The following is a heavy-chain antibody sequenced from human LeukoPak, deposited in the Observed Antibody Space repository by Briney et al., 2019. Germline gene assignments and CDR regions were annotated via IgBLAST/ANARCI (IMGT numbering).Heavy chain of an antibody. D-gene: IGHD5-24*01. J-gene: IGHJ4*02. CDR1: GGSISRYY. CDR2: IYYSGST. V-gene: IGHV4-59*08. CDR3: ARLGDGDNLRYFDY. Sequence: SETLSLTCTVSGGSISRYYWSWIRQPPGKGREGIGYIYYSGSTNYNASLKSRVTISVDTSKNQFSLKLSSVTAADTAVYYCARLGDGDNLRYFDYWGQGTLVTVSS.